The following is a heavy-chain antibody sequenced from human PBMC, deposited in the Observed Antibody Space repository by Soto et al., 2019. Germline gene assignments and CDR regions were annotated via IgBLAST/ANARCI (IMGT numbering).Heavy chain of an antibody. J-gene: IGHJ6*02. CDR1: GYSFTSYW. D-gene: IGHD3-22*01. Sequence: GESLKISCKGSGYSFTSYWISWVRQMPGKGLEWMGRIDPSDSYTNYSPSFQGHVTISADKSISTAYLQWSSLKASDTAMYYCARLLAYDNDSSGYYYYYYYGMDVWGQGTTVTVSS. CDR2: IDPSDSYT. V-gene: IGHV5-10-1*01. CDR3: ARLLAYDNDSSGYYYYYYYGMDV.